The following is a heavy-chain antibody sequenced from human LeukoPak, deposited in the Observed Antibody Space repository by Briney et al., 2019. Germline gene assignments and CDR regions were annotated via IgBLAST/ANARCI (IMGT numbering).Heavy chain of an antibody. J-gene: IGHJ4*02. CDR1: GFTFDDYA. D-gene: IGHD1-14*01. CDR3: ATANRFPFDY. Sequence: GGSLRLSCAASGFTFDDYAMHWVRHAPGKGLEWVSSISWNSGSIRYADSVKGRFTISRDNAKNSLYLQMNSLRAEDTALYYCATANRFPFDYWGQGTLVTVSS. CDR2: ISWNSGSI. V-gene: IGHV3-9*01.